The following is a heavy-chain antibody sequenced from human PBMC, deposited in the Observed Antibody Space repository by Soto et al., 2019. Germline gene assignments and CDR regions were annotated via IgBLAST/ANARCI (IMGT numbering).Heavy chain of an antibody. Sequence: PGGSLRLSCAASGFTFGSYWMSWVRQAPGKGLEWVANIKHDGSDEYYVDSVKGRFTISRDNAKNSLSLQMSSRRAGDTAVYYCASSGYSSDWDPFFDYWGQGTLVTVSS. CDR1: GFTFGSYW. D-gene: IGHD6-19*01. J-gene: IGHJ4*02. CDR3: ASSGYSSDWDPFFDY. CDR2: IKHDGSDE. V-gene: IGHV3-7*01.